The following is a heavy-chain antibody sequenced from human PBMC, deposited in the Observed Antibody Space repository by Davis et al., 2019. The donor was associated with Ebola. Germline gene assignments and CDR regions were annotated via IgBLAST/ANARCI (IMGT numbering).Heavy chain of an antibody. J-gene: IGHJ4*02. CDR1: GYSSINYW. D-gene: IGHD5-24*01. CDR3: ARQYGFGIYN. Sequence: GESLKISCEVSGYSSINYWIGWVRQMPGKGLEWMGLIHSGGSDIRYSPSFRGQVTISADKSISTAYLQWRSLKASDSAIYYCARQYGFGIYNWGQGTLVTVSS. V-gene: IGHV5-51*01. CDR2: IHSGGSDI.